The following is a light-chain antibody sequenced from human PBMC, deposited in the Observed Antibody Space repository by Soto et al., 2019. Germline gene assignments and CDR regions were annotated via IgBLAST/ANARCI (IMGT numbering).Light chain of an antibody. V-gene: IGKV4-1*01. CDR3: QQHYTTPRT. J-gene: IGKJ1*01. CDR1: QSILFTSDNKNY. Sequence: DIVMTQSPDSLAVSLGERATIHCKSSQSILFTSDNKNYLAWYQQKSGQPPRLLIYWASTRKSGVPDRFSGRGSGTDFSLTISSLEAEDVAVYYCQQHYTTPRTFGQGTKVEIK. CDR2: WAS.